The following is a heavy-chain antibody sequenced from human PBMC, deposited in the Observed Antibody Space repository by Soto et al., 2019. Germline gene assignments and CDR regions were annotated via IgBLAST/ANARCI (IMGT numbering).Heavy chain of an antibody. V-gene: IGHV1-8*01. Sequence: QVQLVQSGAEVTRPGASVKVSCKTSGYTFTNYDINWVRQAAGQGLEWMGWVNPDSGGTDYVQNFRGRVTMTRDTSISTAYVELSSLTSDDTAVYFGARSALGSGVNFDYWGQGTLVTVSS. CDR3: ARSALGSGVNFDY. CDR2: VNPDSGGT. D-gene: IGHD3-10*01. CDR1: GYTFTNYD. J-gene: IGHJ4*02.